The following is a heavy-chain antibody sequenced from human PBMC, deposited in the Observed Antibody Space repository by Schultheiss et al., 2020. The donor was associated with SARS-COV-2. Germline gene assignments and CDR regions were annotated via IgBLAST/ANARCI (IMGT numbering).Heavy chain of an antibody. CDR3: ARRSEDWNYVSDY. CDR2: IWYDGSNK. Sequence: GGSLRLSCAASGFTFSSYGMHWVRQAPGKGLEWVAVIWYDGSNKYYADSVKGRFTISRDNSKNTLYLQMNSLRAEDTAVYYCARRSEDWNYVSDYWGQGTLVTVSS. D-gene: IGHD1-7*01. V-gene: IGHV3-33*01. J-gene: IGHJ4*02. CDR1: GFTFSSYG.